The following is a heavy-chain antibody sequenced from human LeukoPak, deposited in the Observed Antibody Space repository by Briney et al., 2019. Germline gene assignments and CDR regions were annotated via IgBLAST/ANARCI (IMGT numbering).Heavy chain of an antibody. CDR1: GFTFSSYD. Sequence: PGGSLRLSCAASGFTFSSYDMNWVRQAPGKGLEWVSYISSSGNTISYADSVKGRFTISRDNAKNSLYLQVMSLRAEDTAVYYCARGPSIAARYDAFDIWGQGTMVTVSS. D-gene: IGHD6-6*01. V-gene: IGHV3-48*03. CDR2: ISSSGNTI. CDR3: ARGPSIAARYDAFDI. J-gene: IGHJ3*02.